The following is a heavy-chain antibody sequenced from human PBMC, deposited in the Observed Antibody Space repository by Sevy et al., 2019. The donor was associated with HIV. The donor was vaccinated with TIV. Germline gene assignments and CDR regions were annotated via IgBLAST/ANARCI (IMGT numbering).Heavy chain of an antibody. V-gene: IGHV3-23*01. Sequence: GGSLRLSCAASGFTFTSYAMNWVRQAPGKGLDWVSSISGSGRSTYYADSVGGRFTISRDNSKNTLSLQMNSLRADDTAVDYCAKGYCSGGSCPRDYYYYGMDVWGQGTTVTVSS. J-gene: IGHJ6*02. CDR2: ISGSGRST. CDR3: AKGYCSGGSCPRDYYYYGMDV. CDR1: GFTFTSYA. D-gene: IGHD2-15*01.